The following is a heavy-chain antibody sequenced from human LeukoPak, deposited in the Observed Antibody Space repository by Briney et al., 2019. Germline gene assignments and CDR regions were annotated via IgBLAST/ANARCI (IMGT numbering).Heavy chain of an antibody. D-gene: IGHD1-26*01. CDR1: GGSFSGYY. V-gene: IGHV4-34*01. Sequence: SETLSLTCAVYGGSFSGYYWNWIRQPPGKGLEWIGEINHSGSTNYIPSLKSRVTISVDTSKNQFSLKLSSVTDADTAVYYCARGSKMLGYNWFDPWGQGTLVTVSS. J-gene: IGHJ5*02. CDR2: INHSGST. CDR3: ARGSKMLGYNWFDP.